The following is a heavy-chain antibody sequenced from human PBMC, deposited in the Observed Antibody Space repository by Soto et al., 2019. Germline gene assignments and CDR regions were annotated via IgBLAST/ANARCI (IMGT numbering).Heavy chain of an antibody. Sequence: PSETLSLTCAVSGGSISSGGYSWSWIRQPPGKGLEWIGYIYYSGSTYYNPSLKSRVTISVDTSKNTLYLQMNSLRAEDTAVYYCAKEWVYDSSGWSFDYWGQGTLVTVSS. CDR1: GGSISSGGYS. V-gene: IGHV4-30-2*03. D-gene: IGHD3-22*01. J-gene: IGHJ4*02. CDR2: IYYSGST. CDR3: AKEWVYDSSGWSFDY.